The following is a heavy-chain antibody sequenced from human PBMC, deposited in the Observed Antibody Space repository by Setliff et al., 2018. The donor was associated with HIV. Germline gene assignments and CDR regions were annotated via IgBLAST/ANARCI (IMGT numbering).Heavy chain of an antibody. CDR1: GFTFSDYY. V-gene: IGHV3-53*01. CDR2: IYSGGST. Sequence: PGGSLRLSCTASGFTFSDYYMSWVRQAPGKGLEWVSVIYSGGSTYYADSVKGRFTISRDNSKNTLYLQMNSLRAEDTAVYYCARERWLRSHYYYYMDVWGKGTTVTVSS. CDR3: ARERWLRSHYYYYMDV. D-gene: IGHD5-12*01. J-gene: IGHJ6*03.